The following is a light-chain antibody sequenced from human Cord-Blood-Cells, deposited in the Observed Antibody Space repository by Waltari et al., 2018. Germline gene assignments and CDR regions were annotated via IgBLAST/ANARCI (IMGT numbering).Light chain of an antibody. CDR3: SSYTSSSTYV. J-gene: IGLJ1*01. CDR1: SSDVGGYNY. Sequence: QSALTQPASVSGSPGQSITISCTGTSSDVGGYNYVSWYQQHPGKAPKLMIYDVSKRPSGVSNRFSGSKSGNTAALITSGLQAEDEADYYCSSYTSSSTYVFGTGTKVTVL. V-gene: IGLV2-14*01. CDR2: DVS.